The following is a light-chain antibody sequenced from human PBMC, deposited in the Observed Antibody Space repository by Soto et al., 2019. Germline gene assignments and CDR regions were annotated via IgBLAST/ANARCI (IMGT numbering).Light chain of an antibody. J-gene: IGKJ1*01. CDR2: AAS. CDR1: RDIGND. V-gene: IGKV1-6*01. Sequence: AIQMTQSPSSLSASVGDRVTITCRASRDIGNDLGWYQQKPGKAPKLLIFAASNLQSGVPSRFSGGGSGTDFTLTISSLQADDFATYYCLQHFNFSWTFGQGTKVE. CDR3: LQHFNFSWT.